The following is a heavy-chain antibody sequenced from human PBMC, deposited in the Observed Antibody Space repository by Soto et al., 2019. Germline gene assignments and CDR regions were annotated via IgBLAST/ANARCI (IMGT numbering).Heavy chain of an antibody. D-gene: IGHD3-10*01. CDR2: ISWDGAHT. J-gene: IGHJ4*02. CDR1: GFSFDAYP. CDR3: TKDSSLTHFDC. V-gene: IGHV3-43*01. Sequence: EVQLVESGGVVVQPGGSLRLSCAASGFSFDAYPFHWVRQSPGKGLECVSLISWDGAHTYYADSVKGRFTISRDNSKNSLYLQMNSLRTDYTALYYCTKDSSLTHFDCWGQGTLVTVSS.